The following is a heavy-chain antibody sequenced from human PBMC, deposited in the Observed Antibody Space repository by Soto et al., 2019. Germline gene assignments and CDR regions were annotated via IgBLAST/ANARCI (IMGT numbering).Heavy chain of an antibody. CDR2: INPNSGGT. CDR3: ARGEGSSWYGSYYFDY. Sequence: VASVKVSCKASGYTFTGYYMHWVRQAPGQGLEWMGWINPNSGGTNYAQKFQGWVTMTRDTSISTAYMELSRLRSDDTAVYYCARGEGSSWYGSYYFDYWGQGTLVTVSS. J-gene: IGHJ4*02. D-gene: IGHD6-13*01. CDR1: GYTFTGYY. V-gene: IGHV1-2*04.